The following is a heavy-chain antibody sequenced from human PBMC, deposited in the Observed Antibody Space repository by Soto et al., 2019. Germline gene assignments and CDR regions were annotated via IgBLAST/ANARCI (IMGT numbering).Heavy chain of an antibody. CDR1: GYSITSGYY. V-gene: IGHV4-38-2*01. J-gene: IGHJ3*02. Sequence: TSETLSLTCAVSGYSITSGYYWGWIRQPPGKGLECIGSVYHSGSTYYYNPSLKSRVTMSVDTSKNQFSLRLSSVTAADTAVYYCARAYSSRWVDAFDIWGQGTMVTVSS. CDR2: VYHSGSTY. D-gene: IGHD6-19*01. CDR3: ARAYSSRWVDAFDI.